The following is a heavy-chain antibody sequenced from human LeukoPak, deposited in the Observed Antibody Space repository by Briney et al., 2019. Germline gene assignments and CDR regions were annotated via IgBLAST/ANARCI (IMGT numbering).Heavy chain of an antibody. CDR3: ARGRQRLYYDILTGYPSYFDY. D-gene: IGHD3-9*01. V-gene: IGHV4-59*01. J-gene: IGHJ4*02. CDR1: GGSISNYY. CDR2: IYYNGIT. Sequence: SETLSLTCTVSGGSISNYYWSWIRQPPGKGLEWVAYIYYNGITNYNPSLKSRVTISIDTSKNQFSLKLSSVTAADTAVYYCARGRQRLYYDILTGYPSYFDYWGQGTLVTVSS.